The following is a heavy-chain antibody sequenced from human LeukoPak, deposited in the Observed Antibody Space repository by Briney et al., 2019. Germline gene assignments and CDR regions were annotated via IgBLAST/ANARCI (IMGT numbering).Heavy chain of an antibody. CDR3: ARDYGGYFDY. Sequence: PSETLSLTCTVSGGSISSSSYYWGWIRQPPGKGLEWIRSIYYSGSTYYNPSLKSRVTISVDTSKNQFSLKLSSVTAADTAVYYCARDYGGYFDYWGQGTLVTVSS. CDR1: GGSISSSSYY. D-gene: IGHD4-23*01. J-gene: IGHJ4*02. V-gene: IGHV4-39*07. CDR2: IYYSGST.